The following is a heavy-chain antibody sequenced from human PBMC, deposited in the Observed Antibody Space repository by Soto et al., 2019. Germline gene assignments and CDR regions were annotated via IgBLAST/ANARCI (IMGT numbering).Heavy chain of an antibody. J-gene: IGHJ5*02. CDR3: ARERTGTTSNWFDP. CDR1: GYTFTSYD. CDR2: MNPNSGNT. V-gene: IGHV1-8*01. Sequence: QVQLVQSGAEVKKPGASVKVSCKASGYTFTSYDINWVRQATGQGLEWMGWMNPNSGNTGYAQKFQGRVTMTRNTSISTAYMELSSLRSEDTAVYYRARERTGTTSNWFDPWGQGTLVTVSS. D-gene: IGHD1-7*01.